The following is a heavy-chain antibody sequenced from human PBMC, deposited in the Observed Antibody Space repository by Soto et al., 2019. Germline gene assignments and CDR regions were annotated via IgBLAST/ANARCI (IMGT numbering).Heavy chain of an antibody. D-gene: IGHD6-13*01. CDR3: AHRREVGHSSSWYVDWCDP. CDR2: IYWDDDK. Sequence: QITLKESGPTLVKPTQTLTLTCTFSGFSLSTSGVGVGWIRQPPGKALAWLALIYWDDDKRYSPSLKSMLTITKATYTNQVVLTMTNMDPVDTATYYCAHRREVGHSSSWYVDWCDPWGQGTLVTLSS. J-gene: IGHJ5*02. CDR1: GFSLSTSGVG. V-gene: IGHV2-5*02.